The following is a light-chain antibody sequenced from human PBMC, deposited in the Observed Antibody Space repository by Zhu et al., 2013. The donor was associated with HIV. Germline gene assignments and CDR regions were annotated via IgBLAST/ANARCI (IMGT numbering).Light chain of an antibody. J-gene: IGKJ3*01. V-gene: IGKV3-15*01. CDR3: QQYNNWPPFT. CDR1: QSVSSN. CDR2: SAS. Sequence: EIVMTQSPATLSVSPGERATLSCRASQSVSSNLAWYQQKPGQPPRLLIYSASTRATGIPARFSGSGSGTEFTLTISSLQSEDFAVYSCQQYNNWPPFTFGPGTKVDIK.